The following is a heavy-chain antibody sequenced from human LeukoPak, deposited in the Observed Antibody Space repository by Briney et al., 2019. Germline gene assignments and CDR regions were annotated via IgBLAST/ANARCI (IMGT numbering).Heavy chain of an antibody. V-gene: IGHV3-7*03. CDR1: GFTFSSYW. D-gene: IGHD5-24*01. Sequence: GGSLRLSCAASGFTFSSYWMSWVRQAPGKGLEWVANIKQDGSEKYYVDSVKGRFTISRDNAKNSLYLQMNSLRAEDTAVYYCARYTGNGYFSLQADYWGQGTLVTVSS. CDR3: ARYTGNGYFSLQADY. CDR2: IKQDGSEK. J-gene: IGHJ4*02.